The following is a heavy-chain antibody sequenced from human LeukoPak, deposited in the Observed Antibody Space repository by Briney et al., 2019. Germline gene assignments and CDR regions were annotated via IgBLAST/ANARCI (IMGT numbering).Heavy chain of an antibody. J-gene: IGHJ3*02. V-gene: IGHV3-7*03. Sequence: GGSLRLSCAASGFTFSRYWITWVRQAPGKGLEWVANIKQDESEKYYVDSVKGRFTISRDNAKNSLYLQMNSLRAEDTAVYYCARGLAVTARGSFDIWGQGTMVSVSS. CDR2: IKQDESEK. CDR3: ARGLAVTARGSFDI. CDR1: GFTFSRYW. D-gene: IGHD6-19*01.